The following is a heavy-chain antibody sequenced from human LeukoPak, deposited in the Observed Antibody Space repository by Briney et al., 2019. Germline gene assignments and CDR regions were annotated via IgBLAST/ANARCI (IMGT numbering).Heavy chain of an antibody. J-gene: IGHJ4*02. V-gene: IGHV3-23*01. D-gene: IGHD6-6*01. CDR3: VKLEDSGSSH. Sequence: PGGSLRLSCAASGFTFRNYGMIWVRQPPGKGLEWVSAIGGDGSTTYYADSVKGRFTISRDNSKNTMYLQMNSLRVEDTALYYGVKLEDSGSSHWGQGTLVTVSS. CDR1: GFTFRNYG. CDR2: IGGDGSTT.